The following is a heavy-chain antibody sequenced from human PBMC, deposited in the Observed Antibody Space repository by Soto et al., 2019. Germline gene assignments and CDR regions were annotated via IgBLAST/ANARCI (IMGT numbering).Heavy chain of an antibody. V-gene: IGHV3-33*01. Sequence: QGQLVESGGGVVQPGRSLRLSCVASGFSFSRYAMHWVRQAPGKGLEWVAVMWGDGSNKYYADSVKGGFTISRDNSKNALSSQRGSLRAEDMAVYYCARDPMRWYWWFDHWGQGTLVTVSS. CDR2: MWGDGSNK. J-gene: IGHJ5*02. D-gene: IGHD2-8*02. CDR3: ARDPMRWYWWFDH. CDR1: GFSFSRYA.